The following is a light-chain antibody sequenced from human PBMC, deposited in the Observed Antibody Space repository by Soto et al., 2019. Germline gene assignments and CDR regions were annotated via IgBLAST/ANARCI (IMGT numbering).Light chain of an antibody. V-gene: IGKV3-11*01. CDR1: QSVSTF. CDR2: DAS. CDR3: QHRDNWSYI. Sequence: EMVLTQSPATLSLSPGERATLSCRASQSVSTFLAWYQHKPGQAPRLLIYDASNRATGIPARFSGSGSGTDYTLTISSLEAEDFAVYYCQHRDNWSYIFGQGTK. J-gene: IGKJ2*01.